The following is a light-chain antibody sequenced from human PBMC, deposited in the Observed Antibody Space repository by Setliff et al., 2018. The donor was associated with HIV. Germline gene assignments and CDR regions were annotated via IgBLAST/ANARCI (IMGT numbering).Light chain of an antibody. CDR1: SSDIGTYNL. CDR2: EVS. J-gene: IGLJ1*01. CDR3: CSYSGRTSFV. Sequence: SALTQPASVYGSPGQSITISCTGTSSDIGTYNLVSWYQQYPGKAPKVMIYEVSKRPSGVSNLFSGSKSGNTASLTISGLQAEDEADYSCCSYSGRTSFVFGTGTKVTVL. V-gene: IGLV2-23*02.